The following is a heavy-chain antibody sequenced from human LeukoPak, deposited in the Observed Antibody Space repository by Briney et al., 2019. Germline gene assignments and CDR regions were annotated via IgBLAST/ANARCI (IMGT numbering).Heavy chain of an antibody. D-gene: IGHD6-13*01. J-gene: IGHJ4*02. CDR2: IRGIVDGT. CDR1: RLAFSSYA. CDR3: ARDWGSWSLYLVN. V-gene: IGHV3-23*01. Sequence: SLRLSCAASRLAFSSYAIGWGRPAPGKGVWCVSAIRGIVDGTSYADSVKVRFTIPKDNSKNTLYLPLNSLRTEDTAVYYCARDWGSWSLYLVNWGQGTLVTVSS.